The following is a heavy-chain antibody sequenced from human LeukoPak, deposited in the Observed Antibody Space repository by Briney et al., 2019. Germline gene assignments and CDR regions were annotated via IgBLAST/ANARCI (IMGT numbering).Heavy chain of an antibody. V-gene: IGHV3-21*04. Sequence: GGSLRLSCAASGFTFSSYSMNWVRQAPGKGLEWVSSISSSNSYIYYADSVKGRFTISRDNAKNSLYLQMNSLRAEDTAVYYCAREDERWLQSCAFDIWGQGTMVTVSS. D-gene: IGHD5-24*01. CDR2: ISSSNSYI. J-gene: IGHJ3*02. CDR3: AREDERWLQSCAFDI. CDR1: GFTFSSYS.